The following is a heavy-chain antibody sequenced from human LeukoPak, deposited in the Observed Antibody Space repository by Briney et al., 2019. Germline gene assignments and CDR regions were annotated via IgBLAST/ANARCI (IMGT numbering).Heavy chain of an antibody. V-gene: IGHV4-39*01. CDR1: GDSISGSSYY. D-gene: IGHD3-16*02. CDR3: ARRAYSYGFRFDP. J-gene: IGHJ5*02. CDR2: IDYSGSA. Sequence: SETLSLTCAVSGDSISGSSYYWAWIRQPPGKGLEWIGSIDYSGSAVYNPSLNSRLTISVDTSKNQVSLKVPSVTAADTAVYYCARRAYSYGFRFDPWGEGTLVLVSS.